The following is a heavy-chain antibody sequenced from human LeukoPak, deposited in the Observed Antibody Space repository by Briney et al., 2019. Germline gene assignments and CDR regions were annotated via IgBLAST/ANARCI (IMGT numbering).Heavy chain of an antibody. Sequence: GGSLRLSCAASGFTVSRSYMSWVRQAPGKGLEWVSVIYSGGDTHYAGSVKGRFTISRDNSVNTLYLQMNSLRTEDTAVYYCARAFVTAAGFFDTWGQGTLVTVSS. CDR2: IYSGGDT. CDR1: GFTVSRSY. D-gene: IGHD6-13*01. J-gene: IGHJ4*02. CDR3: ARAFVTAAGFFDT. V-gene: IGHV3-66*02.